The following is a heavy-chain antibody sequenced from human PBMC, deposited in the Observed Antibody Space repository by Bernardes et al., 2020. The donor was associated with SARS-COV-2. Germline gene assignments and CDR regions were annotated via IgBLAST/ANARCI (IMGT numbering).Heavy chain of an antibody. CDR1: GYPFTSYD. D-gene: IGHD2-15*01. J-gene: IGHJ6*02. CDR3: ARGVDNVMDV. CDR2: MSPNSGNT. V-gene: IGHV1-8*01. Sequence: ASVKVSCKASGYPFTSYDINWVRQATGQGPEWMGWMSPNSGNTGYAQKFQGRVTMTRDTSISTAYMELSSLRSEVTAVYYCARGVDNVMDVWGQGTTVTVFS.